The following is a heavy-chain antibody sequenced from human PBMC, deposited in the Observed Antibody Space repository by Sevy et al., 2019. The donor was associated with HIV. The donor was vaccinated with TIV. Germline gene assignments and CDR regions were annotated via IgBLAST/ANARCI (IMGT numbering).Heavy chain of an antibody. V-gene: IGHV1-2*02. CDR1: GYTFTGYY. J-gene: IGHJ6*02. D-gene: IGHD3-10*01. Sequence: ASVKVSCKASGYTFTGYYMHWVRQAPGQGLEWMGWINPNSGGTNYAQKFQGRVTMTRDTSISTAYMGLGRLRSDDTAVYYCARESPPLTMGRGVTPLGFSRYYGMDVWGQGTTVTVSS. CDR3: ARESPPLTMGRGVTPLGFSRYYGMDV. CDR2: INPNSGGT.